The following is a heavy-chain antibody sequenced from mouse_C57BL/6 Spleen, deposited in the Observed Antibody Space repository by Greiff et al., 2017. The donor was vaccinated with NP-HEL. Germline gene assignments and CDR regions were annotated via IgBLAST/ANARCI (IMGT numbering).Heavy chain of an antibody. CDR2: ISSGSSTI. Sequence: DVQLVESGGGLVKPGGSLKLSCAASGFTFSDYGMHWVRQAPEKGLEWVAYISSGSSTIYYADTVKGRFTISRDNAKNTLYLQMTSLRSEDTAMYYCARPGGTRYFDYWGQGTTLTVSS. J-gene: IGHJ2*01. CDR1: GFTFSDYG. V-gene: IGHV5-17*01. D-gene: IGHD3-1*01. CDR3: ARPGGTRYFDY.